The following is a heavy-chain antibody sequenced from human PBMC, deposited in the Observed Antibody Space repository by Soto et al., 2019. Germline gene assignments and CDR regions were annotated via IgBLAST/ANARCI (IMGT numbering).Heavy chain of an antibody. J-gene: IGHJ4*02. D-gene: IGHD6-13*01. Sequence: GSLRLSFGTSGFTFSIYAISWVRQGPWKGLEWVSAISGSGGSTYYADSVKGRFTISRDNSKNTLYLQMNSLRAEDTAVYYCAKVRTDPGWAHIAAAGLLDYWGRGTLVTVSS. CDR1: GFTFSIYA. V-gene: IGHV3-23*01. CDR3: AKVRTDPGWAHIAAAGLLDY. CDR2: ISGSGGST.